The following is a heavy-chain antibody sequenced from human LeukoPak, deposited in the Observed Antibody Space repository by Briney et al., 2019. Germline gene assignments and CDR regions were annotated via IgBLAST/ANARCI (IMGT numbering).Heavy chain of an antibody. V-gene: IGHV1-8*01. CDR2: MNPNSGNT. D-gene: IGHD3-10*01. Sequence: ASVKVSCKASGYTFTSYDINWVRQATGQGLEWMGWMNPNSGNTGYAQKFQGRVTMTRNTSISTAYMELTSLRSDDTAVYYCARRPRGYGSGSFPLDYWGQGTLVTVSS. CDR1: GYTFTSYD. J-gene: IGHJ4*02. CDR3: ARRPRGYGSGSFPLDY.